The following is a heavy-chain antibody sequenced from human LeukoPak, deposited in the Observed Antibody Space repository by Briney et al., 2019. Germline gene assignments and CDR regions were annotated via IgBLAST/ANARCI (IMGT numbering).Heavy chain of an antibody. V-gene: IGHV4-59*12. J-gene: IGHJ4*02. Sequence: SETLSLTCTVSRGSISGYSWSWIRQSPGGGLEWIGYIYYSGDTAYNPSLKSRVTISVDTSKNQFSLKLSSVTAADTAVYYCARGSSSSWYNTFDYWGQGTLVTVSS. CDR3: ARGSSSSWYNTFDY. CDR2: IYYSGDT. CDR1: RGSISGYS. D-gene: IGHD6-13*01.